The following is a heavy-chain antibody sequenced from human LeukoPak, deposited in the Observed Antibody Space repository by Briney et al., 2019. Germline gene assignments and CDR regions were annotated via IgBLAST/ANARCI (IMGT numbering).Heavy chain of an antibody. CDR3: ARGAVAGYFDY. J-gene: IGHJ4*02. Sequence: GGSLRLSCAASGFTFSSYSKNWVRQAPGKGLGWVSSISSSSSYIYYADSVKGRFTISRDNAKNSLYLQMNSLRAEDTAVYYCARGAVAGYFDYWGQGTLVTVSS. V-gene: IGHV3-21*01. D-gene: IGHD6-19*01. CDR2: ISSSSSYI. CDR1: GFTFSSYS.